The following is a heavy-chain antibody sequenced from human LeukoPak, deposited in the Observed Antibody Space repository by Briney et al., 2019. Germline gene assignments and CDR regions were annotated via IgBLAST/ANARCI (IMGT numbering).Heavy chain of an antibody. Sequence: GGSLRLSCAASGFTFSDYSMNWVRQAPGKGLEWVSSCSSRGTYIYYADSVKGRFTISRDNAKNSVYLQMSSLRAEDTAVYYCARLSYDSSGKVDAFDIWGQGTMVTVSS. CDR1: GFTFSDYS. CDR3: ARLSYDSSGKVDAFDI. D-gene: IGHD3-22*01. J-gene: IGHJ3*02. CDR2: CSSRGTYI. V-gene: IGHV3-21*01.